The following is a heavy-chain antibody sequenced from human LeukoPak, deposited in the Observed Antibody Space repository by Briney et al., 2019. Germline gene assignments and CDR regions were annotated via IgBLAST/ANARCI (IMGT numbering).Heavy chain of an antibody. CDR1: GVSISSYY. CDR2: IYYSGST. J-gene: IGHJ6*02. V-gene: IGHV4-59*01. D-gene: IGHD3-3*01. Sequence: SETLSLTCTVSGVSISSYYWSWIRQPPGKGLEWIGYIYYSGSTNYNPSLKSRVTISVDTSKNQFSLKLSSVTAADTAVYYCAVGYSWAYYDFWSGYYTSDYYYGMDVWGQGTTVTVSS. CDR3: AVGYSWAYYDFWSGYYTSDYYYGMDV.